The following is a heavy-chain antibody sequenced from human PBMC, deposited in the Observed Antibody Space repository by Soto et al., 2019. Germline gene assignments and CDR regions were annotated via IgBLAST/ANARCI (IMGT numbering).Heavy chain of an antibody. Sequence: QVQLVQSGAGVKKPGSSVKVSCKASGGTFSSYTISWVRQAPGQGLEWMGRIIPILGIANYAQKFQGRVTITADKSTSTAYMELSSLRSEDTAVYYCARGHSGWAGNFDYWGQGTLVTVSS. V-gene: IGHV1-69*02. CDR2: IIPILGIA. J-gene: IGHJ4*02. D-gene: IGHD6-19*01. CDR1: GGTFSSYT. CDR3: ARGHSGWAGNFDY.